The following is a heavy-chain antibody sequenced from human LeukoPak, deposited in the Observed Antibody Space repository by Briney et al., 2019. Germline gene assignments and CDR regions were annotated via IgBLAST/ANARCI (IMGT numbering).Heavy chain of an antibody. Sequence: SETLSLTCTVSGGSISSSSYYLGWIRQPPGMGLEWIGSIYYTGNTYYNASLKSQVSISIDTSKNQFSLKLTSVTAADTAVYYCARQTGSGLFILPGGQGTLVTVSS. V-gene: IGHV4-39*01. CDR3: ARQTGSGLFILP. CDR1: GGSISSSSYY. D-gene: IGHD3/OR15-3a*01. J-gene: IGHJ4*02. CDR2: IYYTGNT.